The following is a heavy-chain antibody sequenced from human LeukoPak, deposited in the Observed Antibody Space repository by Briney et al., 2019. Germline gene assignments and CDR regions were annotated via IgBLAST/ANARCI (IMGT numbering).Heavy chain of an antibody. CDR2: IYYSGST. D-gene: IGHD3-9*01. Sequence: PSETLSLTCTVSGGSISSYYWSWIRQPPGKGLEWIGYIYYSGSTNYNPSLKSRVTISVDTSKNQFSLKLSSVTAADTAVYYCARDQTYYDLLTGYYNAYFDYWGQGTPVTVSS. J-gene: IGHJ4*02. CDR1: GGSISSYY. V-gene: IGHV4-59*01. CDR3: ARDQTYYDLLTGYYNAYFDY.